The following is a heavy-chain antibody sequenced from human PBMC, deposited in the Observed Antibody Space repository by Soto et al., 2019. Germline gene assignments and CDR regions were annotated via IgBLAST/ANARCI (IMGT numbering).Heavy chain of an antibody. CDR3: ARESEDLTSNFDY. Sequence: PGGSLRLSCAASGFTFTRYSMNWVRQAPGKGLEWVSSISSTTNYIYYADSMKGRFTVSRDNAKNSVYLEMNSLSAENTAVYYCARESEDLTSNFDYWGQGTLVTVSS. J-gene: IGHJ4*02. V-gene: IGHV3-21*01. CDR1: GFTFTRYS. CDR2: ISSTTNYI.